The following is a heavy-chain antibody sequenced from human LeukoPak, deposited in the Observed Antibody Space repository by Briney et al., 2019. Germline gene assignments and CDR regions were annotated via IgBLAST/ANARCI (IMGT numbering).Heavy chain of an antibody. D-gene: IGHD6-19*01. J-gene: IGHJ4*02. Sequence: GGSLRLSCAASGFTFSSYAMSWVRQGPGKGLEWVSAISGSGGTTYYADSVKGRFTISRDNSKDTLYLQMNSLRAEDMAVYYCAKASQWLGFDYWGQGTLVTVSS. V-gene: IGHV3-23*01. CDR3: AKASQWLGFDY. CDR1: GFTFSSYA. CDR2: ISGSGGTT.